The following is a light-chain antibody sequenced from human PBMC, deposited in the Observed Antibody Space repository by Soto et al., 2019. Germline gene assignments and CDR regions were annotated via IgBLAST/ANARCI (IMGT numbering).Light chain of an antibody. CDR1: QSVSSN. CDR3: QQYNNWPTT. V-gene: IGKV3-15*01. Sequence: IVMTQSPATLSVSPGERATLSCRASQSVSSNLAWYQQKPGQAPRLLIYGASTRATGIPARFSGSGSGTEFTLTISSLQSEDFAVYYCQQYNNWPTTFGQGTKVDTK. J-gene: IGKJ1*01. CDR2: GAS.